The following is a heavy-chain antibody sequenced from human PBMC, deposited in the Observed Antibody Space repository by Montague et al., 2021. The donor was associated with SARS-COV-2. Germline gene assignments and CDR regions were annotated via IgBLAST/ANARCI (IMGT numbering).Heavy chain of an antibody. J-gene: IGHJ5*02. CDR2: IYYGGGI. CDR1: GGSMSDHY. Sequence: SETLSLTCTVSGGSMSDHYWAWIRQPPGKGLEWLAYIYYGGGINSNASLKSRVSMSVDTSKNQFSLKLTSVTAADTAVYYCARAVSVRRAVNWFDPWGQGTLVTASS. D-gene: IGHD3-10*01. CDR3: ARAVSVRRAVNWFDP. V-gene: IGHV4-59*11.